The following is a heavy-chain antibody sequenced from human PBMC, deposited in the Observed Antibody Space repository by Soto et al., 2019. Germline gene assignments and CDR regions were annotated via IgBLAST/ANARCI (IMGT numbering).Heavy chain of an antibody. D-gene: IGHD6-13*01. CDR3: ARDNPYTNSFGNWFDP. J-gene: IGHJ5*02. Sequence: QARLVQSGAEVKKPGSSVKVSCKASGGTFINYAITWLRLAPGQGLEWLGGIIPVFGTVNYAQKFQGRVTITADESTSTAYMELNRLRSEDTAVYYCARDNPYTNSFGNWFDPWGQGTLVIVS. CDR2: IIPVFGTV. CDR1: GGTFINYA. V-gene: IGHV1-69*01.